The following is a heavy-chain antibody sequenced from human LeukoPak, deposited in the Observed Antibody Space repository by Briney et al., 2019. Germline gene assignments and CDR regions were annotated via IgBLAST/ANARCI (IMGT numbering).Heavy chain of an antibody. J-gene: IGHJ5*02. D-gene: IGHD2-15*01. V-gene: IGHV4-59*01. CDR2: IYYTGNT. CDR3: VRSKSGAYGWFDP. Sequence: SETLSLTCTVSGGSISGYFWTWIRQPPGKGREGIGYIYYTGNTNYNPSLKSRVTISIDTSKNHFSLNVNSVTAADAAMYYCVRSKSGAYGWFDPWGPGTLVTVSS. CDR1: GGSISGYF.